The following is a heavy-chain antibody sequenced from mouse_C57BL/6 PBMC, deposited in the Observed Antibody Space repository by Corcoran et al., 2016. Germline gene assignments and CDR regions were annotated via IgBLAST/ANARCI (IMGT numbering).Heavy chain of an antibody. Sequence: QIQLVQSGPELKKPGETVKISCTASGYTFTTYGMSWVKQAPGKGLKWMGWINTYSGVPTYADDFKGRFAFSLETSASTAYLQINNLKNEGTATYFCARKDSNFYWYFDVWGTGTTVTVSS. V-gene: IGHV9-3*01. CDR2: INTYSGVP. CDR1: GYTFTTYG. CDR3: ARKDSNFYWYFDV. D-gene: IGHD2-5*01. J-gene: IGHJ1*03.